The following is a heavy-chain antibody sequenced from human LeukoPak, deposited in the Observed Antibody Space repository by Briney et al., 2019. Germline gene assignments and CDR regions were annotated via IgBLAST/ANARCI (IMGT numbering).Heavy chain of an antibody. D-gene: IGHD5-18*01. V-gene: IGHV3-30-3*01. CDR2: ISYDGSNK. Sequence: PGGSLRLSCAASGFTFSSYAMHWVRQAPGKGLEWVAVISYDGSNKYYADSVKGRFTISRDNSKNTLYLQMNSLRAEDTAVYYCARGSRGGYSYGYYAFDIWGQGTMVTVSS. CDR1: GFTFSSYA. J-gene: IGHJ3*02. CDR3: ARGSRGGYSYGYYAFDI.